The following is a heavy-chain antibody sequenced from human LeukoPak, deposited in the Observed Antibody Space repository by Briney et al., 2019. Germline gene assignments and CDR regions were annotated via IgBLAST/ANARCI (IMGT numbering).Heavy chain of an antibody. J-gene: IGHJ4*02. CDR2: IYHSGST. V-gene: IGHV4-38-2*02. D-gene: IGHD2-21*02. Sequence: PSETLSLTCTVSGYSLSSGYYWGWIRQPPGKGLEWIGSIYHSGSTYYNPSLKTRVTISVDTSKNQLSLKLSSVTAADTAVYYCARRRDDDGFDYWGQGTLVTVSS. CDR1: GYSLSSGYY. CDR3: ARRRDDDGFDY.